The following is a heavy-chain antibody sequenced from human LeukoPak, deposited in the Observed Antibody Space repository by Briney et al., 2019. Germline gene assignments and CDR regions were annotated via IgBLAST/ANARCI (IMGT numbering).Heavy chain of an antibody. CDR1: GFSFSSYG. V-gene: IGHV3-33*01. D-gene: IGHD3-16*02. CDR3: VRDENYMWGSYRLDY. J-gene: IGHJ4*02. Sequence: PGRSLRLSCAASGFSFSSYGMHWVRQAPGKGLEWVAVIWYDGRTKYYDAFVKGRFTISRDKSKNTLDLQMNSQRAEDTAVYYCVRDENYMWGSYRLDYWGQGTLVTVSS. CDR2: IWYDGRTK.